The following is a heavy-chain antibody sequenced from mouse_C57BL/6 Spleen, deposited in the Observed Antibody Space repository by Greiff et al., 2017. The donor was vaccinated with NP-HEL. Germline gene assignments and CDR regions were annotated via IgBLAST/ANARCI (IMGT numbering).Heavy chain of an antibody. J-gene: IGHJ3*01. Sequence: QVQLKQPGAELVRPGSSVKLSCKASGYTFTSYWMHWVKQRPIQGLEWIGNIDPSDSETHYNQKFKDKATLTVDKSSSTAYMQLSSLTSEDSAVYYCATAGGWLAYWGQGTLVTVSA. CDR1: GYTFTSYW. CDR3: ATAGGWLAY. V-gene: IGHV1-52*01. CDR2: IDPSDSET.